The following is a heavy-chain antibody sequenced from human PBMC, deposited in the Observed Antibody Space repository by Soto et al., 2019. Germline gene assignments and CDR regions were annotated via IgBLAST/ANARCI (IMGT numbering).Heavy chain of an antibody. Sequence: SETLSTCTVSGGSVSISSYYWGWVRQTPGKGLEWIGSVYYSGSTYYNPSLESRVTISVDKSKNQFSLKLMSLSAADTAVYYCGRLEGLATISYYFDYWGQGALVTISS. J-gene: IGHJ4*02. CDR2: VYYSGST. CDR1: GGSVSISSYY. D-gene: IGHD3-9*01. CDR3: GRLEGLATISYYFDY. V-gene: IGHV4-39*01.